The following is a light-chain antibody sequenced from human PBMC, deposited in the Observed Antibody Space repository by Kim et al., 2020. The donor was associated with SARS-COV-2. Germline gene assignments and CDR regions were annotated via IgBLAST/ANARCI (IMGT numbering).Light chain of an antibody. CDR3: LLSSNGVRV. CDR1: TGTVTSGHY. Sequence: PGGTVTRTGESSTGTVTSGHYPYWLQQRPGQTPRTLIYDTNRKHSWTPARFSGSLLGGKAALTLSGAQPDDEADYYCLLSSNGVRVFGGGTKLTVL. V-gene: IGLV7-46*01. CDR2: DTN. J-gene: IGLJ3*02.